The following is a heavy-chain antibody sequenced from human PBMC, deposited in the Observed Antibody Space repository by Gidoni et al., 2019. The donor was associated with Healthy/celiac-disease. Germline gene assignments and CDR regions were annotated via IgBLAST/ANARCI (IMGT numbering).Heavy chain of an antibody. Sequence: VQLVESGGGLVKPGGSLRLSCAASGFTFSNAWLSWVRQAPGKGLEWVGRIKSKTDGGTTDYAAPVKGRFTISRDDSKNTLYLQMNSLKTEDTAVYYCTTEMGISGSYKRGFGYWGQGTLVTVSS. CDR3: TTEMGISGSYKRGFGY. CDR2: IKSKTDGGTT. CDR1: GFTFSNAW. D-gene: IGHD1-26*01. V-gene: IGHV3-15*01. J-gene: IGHJ4*02.